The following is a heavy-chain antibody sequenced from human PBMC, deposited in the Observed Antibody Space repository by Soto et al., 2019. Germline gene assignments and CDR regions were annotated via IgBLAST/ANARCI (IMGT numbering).Heavy chain of an antibody. Sequence: QVQLQQWGDGLLKPSETLSLTCAVYGGSFSSYYWDWIRQSPGKGVEWIGDINRIGSANYNPSLTGRVTMSVDSSKNQFYLRLTSVTAADTAMYYCARGGVDMIRGITGKRTWLDPWGQGTLVIVS. CDR1: GGSFSSYY. D-gene: IGHD3-10*01. CDR3: ARGGVDMIRGITGKRTWLDP. V-gene: IGHV4-34*01. J-gene: IGHJ5*02. CDR2: INRIGSA.